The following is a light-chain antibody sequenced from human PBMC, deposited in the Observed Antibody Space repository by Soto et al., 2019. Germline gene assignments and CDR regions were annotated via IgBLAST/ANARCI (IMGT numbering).Light chain of an antibody. V-gene: IGKV3-20*01. Sequence: EIVMTQSPATLPVSPVEIVTLSFRASQSVSIDLAWYQQKPGQAPRLLIYGASNRATGIPDRFSGSGSGTDFTLTISRLETEDFAVYYCQQYGSSGTFGQGTKVDIK. J-gene: IGKJ1*01. CDR1: QSVSID. CDR3: QQYGSSGT. CDR2: GAS.